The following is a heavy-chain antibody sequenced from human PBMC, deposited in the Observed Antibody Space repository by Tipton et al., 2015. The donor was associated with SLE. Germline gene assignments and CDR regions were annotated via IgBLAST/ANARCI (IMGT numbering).Heavy chain of an antibody. CDR2: IHHSGTT. D-gene: IGHD3-10*01. Sequence: TLSLTCAVSGDSISNRHWWSWVRQPPGKELEWIGEIHHSGTTNYNPSLKSRVTMSVDTSKNHFSLELTSVTAADTAVYYCARQRLRLLSPLDAWGQGTTVTVS. CDR3: ARQRLRLLSPLDA. V-gene: IGHV4-4*02. CDR1: GDSISNRHW. J-gene: IGHJ6*02.